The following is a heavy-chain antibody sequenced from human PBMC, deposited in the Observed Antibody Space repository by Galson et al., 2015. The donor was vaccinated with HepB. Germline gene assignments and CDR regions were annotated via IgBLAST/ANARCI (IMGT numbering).Heavy chain of an antibody. CDR3: ARDDPYCGGDCRPRVYYYYMDV. Sequence: SVKVSCKASGGTFSSYAISWVRQAPGQGLEWMGGIIPILGIANYAQKFQGRVTITADKSTSTAYMELSSLRSEDTAVYYCARDDPYCGGDCRPRVYYYYMDVWGKGTTVTVSS. CDR1: GGTFSSYA. CDR2: IIPILGIA. J-gene: IGHJ6*03. V-gene: IGHV1-69*10. D-gene: IGHD2-21*01.